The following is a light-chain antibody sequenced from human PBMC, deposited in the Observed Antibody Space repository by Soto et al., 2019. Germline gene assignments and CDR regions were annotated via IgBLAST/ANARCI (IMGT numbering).Light chain of an antibody. Sequence: ALAQPPSVSGSPGQSVAISCTGTSSDVGSYNRVSWYQQPPGAAPKLMIYEVSNRPSGVPDRFSGSKSGNTASLTISGLQAEDEADYYCNSYTGSSTYVFGTGTKVTVL. V-gene: IGLV2-18*02. CDR2: EVS. J-gene: IGLJ1*01. CDR1: SSDVGSYNR. CDR3: NSYTGSSTYV.